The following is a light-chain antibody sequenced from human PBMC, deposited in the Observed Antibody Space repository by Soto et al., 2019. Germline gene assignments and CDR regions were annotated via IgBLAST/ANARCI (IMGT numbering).Light chain of an antibody. V-gene: IGLV1-47*01. CDR1: SSNIGSNY. CDR2: RNN. J-gene: IGLJ1*01. CDR3: AAWDDSLSGLYV. Sequence: QSVLTQPPSASGTPGQRVTISCSGSSSNIGSNYVYWYQQLPGTAPKLLIYRNNQRPSGVPDRFSGSKSGTSASLAISWLRSEDEADYYCAAWDDSLSGLYVFGTGTKLTVL.